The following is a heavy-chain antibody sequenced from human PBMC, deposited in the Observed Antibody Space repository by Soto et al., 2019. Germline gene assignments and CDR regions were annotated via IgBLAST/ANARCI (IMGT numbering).Heavy chain of an antibody. V-gene: IGHV3-33*01. D-gene: IGHD5-18*01. J-gene: IGHJ4*02. CDR1: GFTFSSYG. Sequence: QVQLVESGGGVVQPGRSLRLSCAASGFTFSSYGMHWVRQAPGKGLEWVAVIWYDGSNKYYADSVKGRFTISRDNSKNTLYLQMNSLRAEDTAVYYCARGRPHLNSYGSLYFDYWGQGTLVTVSS. CDR2: IWYDGSNK. CDR3: ARGRPHLNSYGSLYFDY.